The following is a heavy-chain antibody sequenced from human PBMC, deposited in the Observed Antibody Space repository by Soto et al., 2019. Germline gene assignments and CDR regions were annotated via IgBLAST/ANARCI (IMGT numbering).Heavy chain of an antibody. V-gene: IGHV3-53*01. D-gene: IGHD6-25*01. CDR2: IYSGGYT. Sequence: EVQLVESGGGLIQPGGSLRLSCAVSGFTVSNNYMSWVRQAPGKGLEGVSVIYSGGYTAYGDSVKGRFTISRDNSKNTPYLQMKSLGAAATAGYYGAPQRGGGGYWGQGTLVTVSS. J-gene: IGHJ4*02. CDR1: GFTVSNNY. CDR3: APQRGGGGY.